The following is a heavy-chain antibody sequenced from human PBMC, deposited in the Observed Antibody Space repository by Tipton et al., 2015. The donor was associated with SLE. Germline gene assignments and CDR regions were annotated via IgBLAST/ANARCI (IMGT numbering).Heavy chain of an antibody. V-gene: IGHV1-69*09. D-gene: IGHD6-19*01. CDR1: GGTFSSYA. CDR3: AIAVADAFDL. J-gene: IGHJ3*01. CDR2: IIPILGIA. Sequence: QLVQSGAEVKKPGSSVKVSCKASGGTFSSYAITWVRQAPGQGLEWMGRIIPILGIASYAQKFQGRVTITADKSTSTAYMELSSLRSEDTAVYYCAIAVADAFDLWGQGTMVTVSS.